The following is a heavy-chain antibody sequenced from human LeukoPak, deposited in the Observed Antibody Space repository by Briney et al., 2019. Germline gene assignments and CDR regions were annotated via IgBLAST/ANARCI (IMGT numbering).Heavy chain of an antibody. V-gene: IGHV1-2*02. D-gene: IGHD3-9*01. CDR3: ARGSILRYFDRGAFDI. CDR1: GGTFSSYA. Sequence: ASVKVSCKASGGTFSSYAISWVRQAPGQGLEWMGWINPNSGGTNYAQKFQGRVTMTRDTSISTAYMELSSLRSEDTAVYYCARGSILRYFDRGAFDIWGQGTMVTVSS. CDR2: INPNSGGT. J-gene: IGHJ3*02.